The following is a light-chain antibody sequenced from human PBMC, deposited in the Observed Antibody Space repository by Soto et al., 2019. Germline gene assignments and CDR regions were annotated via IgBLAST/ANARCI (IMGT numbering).Light chain of an antibody. CDR3: QQYDSLPLT. CDR1: QTISSW. Sequence: DIQMTQSPSTLSGSVGDRVTITCRASQTISSWLAWYQQKPGKAPKLLIYDASNLESGGPSRFSGSGSGTDFTFAISSLQPEDIAQYYCQQYDSLPLTFGGGTKVHI. V-gene: IGKV1-33*01. J-gene: IGKJ4*01. CDR2: DAS.